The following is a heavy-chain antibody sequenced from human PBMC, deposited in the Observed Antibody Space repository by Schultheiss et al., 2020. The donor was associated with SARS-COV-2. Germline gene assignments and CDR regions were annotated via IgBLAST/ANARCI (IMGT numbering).Heavy chain of an antibody. CDR3: ASLLSSNLWFKVSEYNWFDP. Sequence: SETLSLTCTVSGGSISSSFYYWSWIRQPPGKGLEWIGYIYYSGNTNYSPSLKSRLTISVDTSKNQFSLKLSSVTAADTAVYYCASLLSSNLWFKVSEYNWFDPWGQGTLVTVSS. CDR1: GGSISSSFYY. CDR2: IYYSGNT. J-gene: IGHJ5*02. V-gene: IGHV4-61*05. D-gene: IGHD3-10*01.